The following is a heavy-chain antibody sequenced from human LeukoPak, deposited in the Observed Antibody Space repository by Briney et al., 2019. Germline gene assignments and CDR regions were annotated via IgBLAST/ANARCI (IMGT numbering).Heavy chain of an antibody. Sequence: GGSLRLSCAASGFTFSSYWMSWVRQAPGKGLEWVANIKQDGSEKYYVDSVKGRFTISRDSAKNSLYLQMNSLRAEDTAVYYCARVPLGGVSSPAPSFDYWGQGTLVTVSS. D-gene: IGHD3-16*01. CDR1: GFTFSSYW. V-gene: IGHV3-7*01. CDR2: IKQDGSEK. CDR3: ARVPLGGVSSPAPSFDY. J-gene: IGHJ4*02.